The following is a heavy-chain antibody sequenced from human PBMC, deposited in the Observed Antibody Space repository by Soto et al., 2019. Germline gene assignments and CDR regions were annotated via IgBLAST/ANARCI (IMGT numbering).Heavy chain of an antibody. Sequence: QITLKESGPTLVKPTQTLTLTCTFSGFSLSTSGVGVGWIRQPPGQALEWLALIYWDDDKRYSPSLKNRLTITKDTSKIQVVLTMTNMDPVDIATYYCARATNTVTNFDYWGQGTLVTVSS. CDR2: IYWDDDK. CDR3: ARATNTVTNFDY. CDR1: GFSLSTSGVG. D-gene: IGHD4-17*01. V-gene: IGHV2-5*02. J-gene: IGHJ4*02.